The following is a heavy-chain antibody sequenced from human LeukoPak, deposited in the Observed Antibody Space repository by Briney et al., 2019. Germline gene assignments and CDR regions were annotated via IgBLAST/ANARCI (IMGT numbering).Heavy chain of an antibody. CDR1: GGSISSYY. Sequence: LSLTCTVSGGSISSYYWSWIRQAPGKGLEWVSYISSSGSTIYYADSVKGRFTISRDNAKNSLYLQMNSLRAEDTAVYYCARSRVLLWFGEHDYWGQGTLVTVSS. D-gene: IGHD3-10*01. J-gene: IGHJ4*02. V-gene: IGHV3-11*04. CDR2: ISSSGSTI. CDR3: ARSRVLLWFGEHDY.